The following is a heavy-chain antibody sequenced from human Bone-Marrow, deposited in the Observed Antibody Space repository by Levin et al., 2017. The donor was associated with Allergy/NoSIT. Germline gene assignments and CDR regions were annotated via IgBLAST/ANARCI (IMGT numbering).Heavy chain of an antibody. CDR1: GFSFNDHS. V-gene: IGHV3-48*04. CDR2: ISDNSNTI. Sequence: GESLKISCTASGFSFNDHSMNWVRQAPGKGLEWLSYISDNSNTIYYRDSVKGRFTISRDNAENSLYLQMNSLRAEDTSVYFCARVGGYRSDRKYYYDLDVWGPGTTVTVSS. D-gene: IGHD5-18*01. CDR3: ARVGGYRSDRKYYYDLDV. J-gene: IGHJ6*02.